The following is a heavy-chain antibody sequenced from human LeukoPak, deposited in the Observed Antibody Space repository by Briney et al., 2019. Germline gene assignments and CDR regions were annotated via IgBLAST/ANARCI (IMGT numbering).Heavy chain of an antibody. CDR3: AKGAKFTDELGYCSGGSCYQNFDY. V-gene: IGHV3-23*01. CDR2: ISGSGGST. Sequence: PGGSLRLSCAASGFTFSSYGMSWVRQAPGKGLEWVSAISGSGGSTYYADSVKGRFTISRDNSKNTLYLQMNSLRAEDTAVYYCAKGAKFTDELGYCSGGSCYQNFDYWGQGTLVTVSS. J-gene: IGHJ4*02. CDR1: GFTFSSYG. D-gene: IGHD2-15*01.